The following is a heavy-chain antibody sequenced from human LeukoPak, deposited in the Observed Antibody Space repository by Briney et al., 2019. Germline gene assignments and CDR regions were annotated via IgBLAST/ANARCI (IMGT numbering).Heavy chain of an antibody. D-gene: IGHD4-17*01. CDR3: GAGDYLSIDY. CDR2: MYYSGST. CDR1: GGSISSGDYY. V-gene: IGHV4-30-4*01. J-gene: IGHJ4*02. Sequence: SQTLSLTCTVSGGSISSGDYYWSWIRQPPGKGLEWIAYMYYSGSTYYNPSLKSRVTMSADTSKNQLSLKLSSVTAADTAVNYCGAGDYLSIDYWGQGTLVTVSS.